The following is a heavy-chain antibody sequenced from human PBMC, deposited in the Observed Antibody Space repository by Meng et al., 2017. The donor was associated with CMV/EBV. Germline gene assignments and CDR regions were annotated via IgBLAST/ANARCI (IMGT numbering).Heavy chain of an antibody. CDR2: VNSNNDAT. CDR3: VRSSGWSLFDY. D-gene: IGHD6-19*01. CDR1: GFTFSDYY. J-gene: IGHJ4*02. Sequence: QVHVGTSGAEMKKPGASVKVSCPTSGFTFSDYYIHWVRQAPGQGLEWMGWVNSNNDATNYARKFQGRVSMTRDTSISTAHMELSRLMSDDTAVYYCVRSSGWSLFDYWGQGTLVTVSS. V-gene: IGHV1-2*02.